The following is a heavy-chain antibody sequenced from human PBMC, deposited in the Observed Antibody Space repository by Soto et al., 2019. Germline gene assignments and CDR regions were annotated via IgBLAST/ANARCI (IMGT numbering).Heavy chain of an antibody. J-gene: IGHJ5*02. V-gene: IGHV3-48*02. CDR1: GFTFSSYS. Sequence: EVQLVESGGGLVQPGGSLRLSCAASGFTFSSYSMNWVRQAPGKGLEWVSYISSSSSTIYYADSVKGRFTISRDNAKNSLYLQLNSLRDDVTSTYYRARERGLLKRFDPWGQGTLDTVSS. CDR2: ISSSSSTI. CDR3: ARERGLLKRFDP.